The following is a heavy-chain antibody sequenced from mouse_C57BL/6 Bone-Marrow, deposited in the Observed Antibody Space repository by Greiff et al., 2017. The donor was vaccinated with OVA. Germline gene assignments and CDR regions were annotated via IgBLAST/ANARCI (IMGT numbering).Heavy chain of an antibody. CDR2: IYPGSGNT. V-gene: IGHV1-76*01. D-gene: IGHD2-12*01. CDR3: ARDNSYFFEY. J-gene: IGHJ2*01. Sequence: VQLQESGAEVVRPGASVKLSCKASGYTFTAHYINWVKQRPGQGLEWISRIYPGSGNTYYNEKFKGKATLTAEKTSNTAYMPLSSLRSEDSAVYFCARDNSYFFEYWGQGTTLTVSS. CDR1: GYTFTAHY.